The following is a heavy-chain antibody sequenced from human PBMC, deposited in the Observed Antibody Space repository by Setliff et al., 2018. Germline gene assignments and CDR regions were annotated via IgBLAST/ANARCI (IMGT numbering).Heavy chain of an antibody. CDR2: IYPADSDT. CDR3: ARVGPLTDGAFDI. V-gene: IGHV5-51*01. D-gene: IGHD1-26*01. CDR1: GYTFTNYW. Sequence: RGESLKISCKGSGYTFTNYWIAWVRQMPGKGLEYMGIIYPADSDTTYSPSFQGQVTISADKSINTAYLQWSSLKASDTAIYYCARVGPLTDGAFDIWGQGTMVTVSS. J-gene: IGHJ3*02.